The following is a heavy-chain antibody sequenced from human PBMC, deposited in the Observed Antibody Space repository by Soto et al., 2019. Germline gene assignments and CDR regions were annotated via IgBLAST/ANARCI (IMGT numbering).Heavy chain of an antibody. Sequence: PSETLSLTCTVSGGSISSYYWSWIRQPPGKGLEWIGYIYYSGSTNYNPSLKSRVTISVDTSKNQFSLKLSSVTAADTAVYYCARVRDSNIDYWGQGTLVTVSS. CDR3: ARVRDSNIDY. D-gene: IGHD6-13*01. CDR2: IYYSGST. CDR1: GGSISSYY. V-gene: IGHV4-59*01. J-gene: IGHJ4*02.